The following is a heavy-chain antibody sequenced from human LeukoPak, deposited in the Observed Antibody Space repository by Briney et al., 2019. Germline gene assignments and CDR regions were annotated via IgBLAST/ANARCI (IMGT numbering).Heavy chain of an antibody. CDR2: TYYRSKWYN. V-gene: IGHV6-1*01. CDR3: SRGIAPTGIDY. CDR1: GDSVSNNGAA. Sequence: RSQTLSLTCAISGDSVSNNGAAWHWIRQSPSRGLEWLGRTYYRSKWYNEYAVSVKSRITINPDTSKNQSSLQLNSVTPEDTAVYYCSRGIAPTGIDYWGQGTLVTVSS. D-gene: IGHD6-13*01. J-gene: IGHJ4*02.